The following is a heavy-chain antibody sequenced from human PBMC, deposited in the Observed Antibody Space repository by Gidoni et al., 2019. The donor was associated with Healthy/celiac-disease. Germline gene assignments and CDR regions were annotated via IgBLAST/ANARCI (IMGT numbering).Heavy chain of an antibody. J-gene: IGHJ4*02. CDR2: IYSGGST. CDR3: ARFRYSSSGPFDY. CDR1: GFTVSSNY. D-gene: IGHD6-13*01. V-gene: IGHV3-53*01. Sequence: EVQLVESGGGLIQPGGSLSISCAASGFTVSSNYMSWVRQAPGKGLEWVSVIYSGGSTYYADSVKGRFTISRDNSKNTLYLQMNSLRAEDTAVYYCARFRYSSSGPFDYWGQGTLVTVSS.